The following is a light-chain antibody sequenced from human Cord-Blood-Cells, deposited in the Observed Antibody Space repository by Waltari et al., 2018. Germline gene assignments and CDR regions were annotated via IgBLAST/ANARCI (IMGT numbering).Light chain of an antibody. Sequence: DIQMTQSPSSLSASVGDRVTITCRASQSISSYLNWYQQKPGKAPKLLIYAASSLQSGVPSRFSCSGSGTDFTLTISSLQPEDFATYYLQQSYSTPWTFGQGTKVEIK. CDR1: QSISSY. J-gene: IGKJ1*01. CDR2: AAS. V-gene: IGKV1-39*01. CDR3: QQSYSTPWT.